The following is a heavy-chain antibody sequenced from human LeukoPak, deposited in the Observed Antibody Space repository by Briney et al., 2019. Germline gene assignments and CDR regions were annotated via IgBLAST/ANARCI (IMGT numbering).Heavy chain of an antibody. CDR1: GVTFSNYW. CDR2: IKEDGSAK. J-gene: IGHJ4*02. D-gene: IGHD3-3*01. CDR3: AKIECNDGGCNSWRYDY. Sequence: GGSLRLSCEASGVTFSNYWMSWLRQAPGKGLEWVANIKEDGSAKYYVDSERGRFIISRDNAKSSLFLHMNGLRDEDTAVYYCAKIECNDGGCNSWRYDYWGQGILVSVSS. V-gene: IGHV3-7*01.